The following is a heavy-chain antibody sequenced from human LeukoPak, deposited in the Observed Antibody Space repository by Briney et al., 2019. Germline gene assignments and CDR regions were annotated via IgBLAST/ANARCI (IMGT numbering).Heavy chain of an antibody. CDR3: ARHSYYYDNNGYYSSAEYFQL. CDR2: IYPGDSET. Sequence: GESLKISCKGSGYSFTNYWIGWVRQMPGKGLEWMGIIYPGDSETRYSPSFQGQVTISADKSINTAYLQWSSLKASDTAMYYCARHSYYYDNNGYYSSAEYFQLWGQGTLVTVSS. J-gene: IGHJ1*01. D-gene: IGHD3-22*01. CDR1: GYSFTNYW. V-gene: IGHV5-51*01.